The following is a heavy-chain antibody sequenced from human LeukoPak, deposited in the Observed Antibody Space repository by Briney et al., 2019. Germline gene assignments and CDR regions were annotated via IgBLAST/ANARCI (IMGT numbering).Heavy chain of an antibody. J-gene: IGHJ4*02. CDR2: IYYSGST. CDR1: GGSISSYY. V-gene: IGHV4-59*01. Sequence: SETLSLTCTVSGGSISSYYWSWIRQPPGKGLEWIGYIYYSGSTNYNPSLKSRVTISVDTSKNQFSLKLSSVTAADTAVYYCARGLYGSGWYGAYYFDYWGQGTLVTVSS. CDR3: ARGLYGSGWYGAYYFDY. D-gene: IGHD6-19*01.